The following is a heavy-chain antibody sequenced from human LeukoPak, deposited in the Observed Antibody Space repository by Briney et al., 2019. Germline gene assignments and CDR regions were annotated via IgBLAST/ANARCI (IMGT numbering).Heavy chain of an antibody. D-gene: IGHD2-15*01. V-gene: IGHV3-30*03. CDR1: GFTFSSYG. J-gene: IGHJ4*02. Sequence: GGSLRLSCAASGFTFSSYGMHWVRQAPSKGLEWGAVISYDGSNKYYADSVKGRFTISRDNSKSTLYLQMNSLRQEDTAVYYCARGYCSGGDCSVIPLDYWGQGTLVTVSS. CDR3: ARGYCSGGDCSVIPLDY. CDR2: ISYDGSNK.